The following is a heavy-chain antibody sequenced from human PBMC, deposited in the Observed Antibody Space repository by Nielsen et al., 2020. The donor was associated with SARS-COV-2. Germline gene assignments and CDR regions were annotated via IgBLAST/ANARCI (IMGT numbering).Heavy chain of an antibody. CDR1: GGSISSSSYY. CDR3: ARHHFVLAPMFDP. J-gene: IGHJ5*02. CDR2: IYYSGST. D-gene: IGHD3-3*01. V-gene: IGHV4-39*01. Sequence: SETLSLTCTVSGGSISSSSYYWGWIRQPPGKGLEWIGSIYYSGSTYYNPSLKSRVTISVDTSKNQFSLKLSSVTAADTAVYYCARHHFVLAPMFDPWGQGTLVTVSS.